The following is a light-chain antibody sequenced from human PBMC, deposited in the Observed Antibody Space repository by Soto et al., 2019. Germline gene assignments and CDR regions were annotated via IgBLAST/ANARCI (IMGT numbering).Light chain of an antibody. CDR3: QQYGSSPWT. V-gene: IGKV3-20*01. CDR1: QPLRSRY. CDR2: SAS. J-gene: IGKJ1*01. Sequence: EFVLTQSPATLSLSVGERATLSCRTSQPLRSRYLAWYQQTVGQAPKLLMYSASTRASGIPDRFSGSGSGTDFTLTISRLEPEDVAVYYCQQYGSSPWTFGQGTQVAVK.